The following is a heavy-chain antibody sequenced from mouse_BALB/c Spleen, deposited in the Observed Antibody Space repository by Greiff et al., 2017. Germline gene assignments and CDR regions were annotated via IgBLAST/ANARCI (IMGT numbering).Heavy chain of an antibody. J-gene: IGHJ1*01. Sequence: EVQRVESGGGLVQPGGSRKLSCAASGFTFSSFGMHWVRQAPEKGLEWVAYISRGSSTIYYADTVKGRITISRDNPKNTLFLQMTSLRSEDTAMYYCARPDYYGSSWYFDVWGAGTTVTVSS. CDR3: ARPDYYGSSWYFDV. CDR1: GFTFSSFG. V-gene: IGHV5-17*02. D-gene: IGHD1-1*01. CDR2: ISRGSSTI.